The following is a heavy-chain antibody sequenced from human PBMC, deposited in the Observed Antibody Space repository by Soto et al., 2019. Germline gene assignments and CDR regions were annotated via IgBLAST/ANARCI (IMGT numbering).Heavy chain of an antibody. D-gene: IGHD5-12*01. Sequence: SETLSLTCAVYGGSFSGYYWSWIRQPPGKGLEWIGEINHSGSTNYNPSLKSRVTISVDTSKNQFSLKLSSVTAADTAVYYCAKTQEYSGYERWGQGTLVTVSS. CDR1: GGSFSGYY. CDR3: AKTQEYSGYER. J-gene: IGHJ4*01. V-gene: IGHV4-34*01. CDR2: INHSGST.